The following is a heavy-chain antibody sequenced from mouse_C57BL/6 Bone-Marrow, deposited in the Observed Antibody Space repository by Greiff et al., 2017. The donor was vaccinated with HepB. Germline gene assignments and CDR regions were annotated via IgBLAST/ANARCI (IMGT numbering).Heavy chain of an antibody. V-gene: IGHV15-2*01. J-gene: IGHJ1*03. D-gene: IGHD2-1*01. CDR3: ARGSYGNYGYFDV. CDR1: DSEVFPIAY. Sequence: QVQLQQSGSELRSPGSSVKLSCKDFDSEVFPIAYMSWVRQKPGHGFEWIGGILPSIGRTIYGEKFEDKATLDADTLSNPAYLELNSLTSEDSAIYYCARGSYGNYGYFDVWGTGTTVTVSS. CDR2: ILPSIGRT.